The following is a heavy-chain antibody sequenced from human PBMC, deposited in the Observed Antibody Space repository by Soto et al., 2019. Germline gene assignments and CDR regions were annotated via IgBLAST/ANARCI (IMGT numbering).Heavy chain of an antibody. Sequence: GGSLRLSCTASGNTLCRDGMTGVRQAPGKGLEWVASIKPDGSGEYYLDSVKGRFTISRDNTKNSLYLQANSLRADDTATYFCAKLLNGVTALDYWGQGTLVTSPQ. CDR2: IKPDGSGE. V-gene: IGHV3-7*01. CDR1: GNTLCRDG. CDR3: AKLLNGVTALDY. D-gene: IGHD2-21*02. J-gene: IGHJ4*02.